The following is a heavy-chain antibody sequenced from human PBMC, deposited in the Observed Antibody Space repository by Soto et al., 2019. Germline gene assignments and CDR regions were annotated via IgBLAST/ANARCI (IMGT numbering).Heavy chain of an antibody. Sequence: GGSLRLSCAASGFTFSSYGMHWVRQAPGKGLEWVAVISYDGSNKYYADSVKGRFTISRDNSKNTLYLQMNSLRAEDTAVYYCAKETKYYDFWSGYYTGYYYYGMDVWGQGTTVTVSS. CDR3: AKETKYYDFWSGYYTGYYYYGMDV. D-gene: IGHD3-3*01. CDR2: ISYDGSNK. V-gene: IGHV3-30*18. J-gene: IGHJ6*02. CDR1: GFTFSSYG.